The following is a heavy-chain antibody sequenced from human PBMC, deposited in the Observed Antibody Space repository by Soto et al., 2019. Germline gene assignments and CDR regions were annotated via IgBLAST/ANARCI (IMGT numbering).Heavy chain of an antibody. CDR1: GFIFSNYA. Sequence: GALRLSCAASGFIFSNYAMSWVRQAPGKGLEWVSFISGSGSSTYYADSVKGRFTISRGNSKNTLYLQMNSLRAEDAAVYYCVREASSSGLHLDHWGRGTLVTVSS. J-gene: IGHJ4*02. CDR2: ISGSGSST. V-gene: IGHV3-23*01. D-gene: IGHD6-6*01. CDR3: VREASSSGLHLDH.